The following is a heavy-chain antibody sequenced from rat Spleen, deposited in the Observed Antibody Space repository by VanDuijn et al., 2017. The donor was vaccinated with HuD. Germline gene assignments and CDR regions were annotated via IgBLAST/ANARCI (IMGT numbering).Heavy chain of an antibody. CDR2: ITNFAGRT. V-gene: IGHV5-31*01. Sequence: EVQLVESGGGLVQPGRSLKLSCVASGFTFNNYWMTWIRQAPGKGLEWVASITNFAGRTHYPDSVKGRFTISRDNAKSTLYLQMNSLRSEDTATYYCTRASTWYFDFWGPGTMVTVSS. CDR1: GFTFNNYW. D-gene: IGHD3-1*01. CDR3: TRASTWYFDF. J-gene: IGHJ1*01.